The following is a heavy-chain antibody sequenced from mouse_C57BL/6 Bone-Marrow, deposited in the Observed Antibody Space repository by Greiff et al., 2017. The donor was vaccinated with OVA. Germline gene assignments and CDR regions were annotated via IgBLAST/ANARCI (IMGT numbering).Heavy chain of an antibody. J-gene: IGHJ3*01. CDR1: GYTFTNYW. Sequence: VQVVESGAELVRPGTSVKMSCKASGYTFTNYWIGWAKQRPGHGLEWIGDIYPGGGYTNYNEKFKGKATLTADKSSSTAYMQFSSLTSEDSAIYYCARYYGSSYAWFAYWGQGTLVTVSA. V-gene: IGHV1-63*01. CDR3: ARYYGSSYAWFAY. D-gene: IGHD1-1*01. CDR2: IYPGGGYT.